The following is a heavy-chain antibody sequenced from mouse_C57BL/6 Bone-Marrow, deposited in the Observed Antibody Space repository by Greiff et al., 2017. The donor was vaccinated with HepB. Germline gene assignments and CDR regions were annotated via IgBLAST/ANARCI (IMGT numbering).Heavy chain of an antibody. J-gene: IGHJ1*03. CDR1: GFALTSYG. D-gene: IGHD2-2*01. CDR2: IWSGGST. Sequence: VQLVESGPGLVQPSQSLSITCTVSGFALTSYGVHWVRQSPGKGLEWLGVIWSGGSTDYNAAFISRLSISKDNSKSQVFFKMNSLQADDTAIYYCAPGYPYWYFDVWGTGTTVTVSS. V-gene: IGHV2-2*01. CDR3: APGYPYWYFDV.